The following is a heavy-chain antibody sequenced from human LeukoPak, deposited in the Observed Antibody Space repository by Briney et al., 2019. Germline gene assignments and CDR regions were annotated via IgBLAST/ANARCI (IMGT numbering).Heavy chain of an antibody. CDR3: ARDLPDIVVVPAAIFDP. CDR1: GGTFSSYA. D-gene: IGHD2-2*01. CDR2: IIPILGIA. V-gene: IGHV1-69*10. Sequence: ASVKVSCKASGGTFSSYAISWVRQAPGQGLEWMGGIIPILGIANYAQRFQGRVTITADKSTSTAYMELSSLRSEDTAVYYCARDLPDIVVVPAAIFDPWGQGTLVTVSS. J-gene: IGHJ5*02.